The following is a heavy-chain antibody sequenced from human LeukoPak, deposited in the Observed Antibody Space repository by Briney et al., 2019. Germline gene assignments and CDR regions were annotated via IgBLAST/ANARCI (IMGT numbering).Heavy chain of an antibody. D-gene: IGHD3-22*01. CDR2: ISAYNGNT. V-gene: IGHV1-18*01. CDR1: GYTFTSYG. J-gene: IGHJ4*02. CDR3: ARDSVTYYYDSSGLFDY. Sequence: ASVTVSCTASGYTFTSYGISWVRQAPGQGLEWMGWISAYNGNTNYAQKLQGRVTMTTDTSTSTAYMELRSLRSDDTAVYYCARDSVTYYYDSSGLFDYWGQGTLVTVSS.